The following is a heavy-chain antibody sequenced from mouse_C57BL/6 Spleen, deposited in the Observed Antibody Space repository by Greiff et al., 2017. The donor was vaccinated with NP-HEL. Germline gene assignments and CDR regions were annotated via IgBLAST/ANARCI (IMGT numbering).Heavy chain of an antibody. V-gene: IGHV1-82*01. CDR3: ARDGNWGNFDY. Sequence: VKLMESGPELVKPGASVKISCKASGYAFSSSWMNWVKQRPGKGLEWIGRIYPGDGDTNYNGKFKGKATLTADKSSSTAYMQLSSLTSEDSAVYFCARDGNWGNFDYWGQGTTLTVSS. J-gene: IGHJ2*01. D-gene: IGHD2-1*01. CDR1: GYAFSSSW. CDR2: IYPGDGDT.